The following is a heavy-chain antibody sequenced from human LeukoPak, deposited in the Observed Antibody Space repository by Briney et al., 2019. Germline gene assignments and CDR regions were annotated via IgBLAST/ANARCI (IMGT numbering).Heavy chain of an antibody. CDR2: IKEDGSEK. D-gene: IGHD5-18*01. V-gene: IGHV3-7*05. Sequence: GGSLRLSCAASGFTFSSHWMSWVRQAPGKGLEWVANIKEDGSEKNYVDSVKGRFTISRDNAKNSLYLHMSSLRAEDTAVYYCARTRHGYWGYWGQGTLVTVSS. CDR1: GFTFSSHW. CDR3: ARTRHGYWGY. J-gene: IGHJ4*02.